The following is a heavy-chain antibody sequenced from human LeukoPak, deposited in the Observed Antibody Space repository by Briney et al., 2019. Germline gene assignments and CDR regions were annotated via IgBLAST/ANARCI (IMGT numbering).Heavy chain of an antibody. J-gene: IGHJ4*02. CDR1: GXTFSSYC. V-gene: IGHV3-7*04. D-gene: IGHD1-26*01. Sequence: GESLKISFAVSGXTFSSYCMTWVRQAPGKGLEWVASIKEDGSEKYYEDSVKGRFTISRDNAKNSLYLQMNSLRAEDTAVYYCARDHHPSYYLPDYWGQGTLVTVSS. CDR2: IKEDGSEK. CDR3: ARDHHPSYYLPDY.